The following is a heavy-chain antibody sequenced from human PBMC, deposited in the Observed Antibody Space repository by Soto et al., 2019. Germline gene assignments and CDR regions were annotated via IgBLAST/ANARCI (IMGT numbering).Heavy chain of an antibody. CDR1: GFSLSTSGVG. Sequence: QITLKESGPSLVKPTQTLTLTCTFSGFSLSTSGVGVGWFRQPPGKALEWLALIYWDDDKRDSPSLKSRLPITKDTSKNQAVLTMTNMDPVDTATYYCAHDFIDAFDIWGQGTMVTVSS. V-gene: IGHV2-5*02. CDR2: IYWDDDK. CDR3: AHDFIDAFDI. J-gene: IGHJ3*02.